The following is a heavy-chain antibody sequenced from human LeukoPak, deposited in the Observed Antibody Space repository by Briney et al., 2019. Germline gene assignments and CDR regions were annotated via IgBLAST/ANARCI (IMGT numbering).Heavy chain of an antibody. V-gene: IGHV1-8*01. CDR1: GYTFTSYD. CDR3: TRGPSGYGLGWFDP. D-gene: IGHD5-12*01. CDR2: MNPSSGNT. J-gene: IGHJ5*02. Sequence: ASVKVSCKASGYTFTSYDVNWVRQAPGQGLEWMGWMNPSSGNTGFGQKFQGRVSLTRDTSTSTAYMELSSLRSDDTAVYYCTRGPSGYGLGWFDPWGREPWSPSPQ.